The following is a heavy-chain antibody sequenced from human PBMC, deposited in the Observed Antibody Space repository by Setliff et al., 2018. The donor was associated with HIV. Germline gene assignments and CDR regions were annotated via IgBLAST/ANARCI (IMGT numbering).Heavy chain of an antibody. Sequence: SETLSLTCTISGGSISSYYWSWIRQPPGKGPEWIGYISYSGSTNYNPSLKSRVTISVDKSKNQFSLKLSSVTAADTAVYYCARGPYYFDSSNYFDLYHFDYWGQGTLVTVSS. J-gene: IGHJ4*02. D-gene: IGHD3-22*01. CDR2: ISYSGST. CDR1: GGSISSYY. V-gene: IGHV4-59*01. CDR3: ARGPYYFDSSNYFDLYHFDY.